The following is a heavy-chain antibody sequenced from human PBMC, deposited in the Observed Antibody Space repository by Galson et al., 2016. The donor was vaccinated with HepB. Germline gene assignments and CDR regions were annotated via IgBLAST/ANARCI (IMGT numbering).Heavy chain of an antibody. CDR3: ARDPMSRDAFDI. D-gene: IGHD2-2*01. J-gene: IGHJ3*02. Sequence: TLSLTCTVSGGSISSGVYYWSWIRQHPGKGLEWIGNIYYSGNTYYNPSLESRVTISIDTSKNHFSLKLSSVTAADTAVYYCARDPMSRDAFDIWGQGTMVTVSS. CDR2: IYYSGNT. V-gene: IGHV4-31*03. CDR1: GGSISSGVYY.